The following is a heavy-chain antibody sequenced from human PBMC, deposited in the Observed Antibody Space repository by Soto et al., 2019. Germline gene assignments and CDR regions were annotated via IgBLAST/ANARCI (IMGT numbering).Heavy chain of an antibody. CDR3: ATFKRPYYDILTGYGPFDY. Sequence: ASVKVSCKASGYTFTSYDINWVRQAPGKGLEWMGGFDPEDGETIYAQKFQGRVTMTEDTSTDTAYMELSSLRSEDTAVYYCATFKRPYYDILTGYGPFDYWGQGTLVTVSS. D-gene: IGHD3-9*01. CDR2: FDPEDGET. J-gene: IGHJ4*02. CDR1: GYTFTSYD. V-gene: IGHV1-24*01.